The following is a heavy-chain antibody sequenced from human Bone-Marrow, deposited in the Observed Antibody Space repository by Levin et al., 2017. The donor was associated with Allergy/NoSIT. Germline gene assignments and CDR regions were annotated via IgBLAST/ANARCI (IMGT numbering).Heavy chain of an antibody. CDR1: GYTFNRYA. V-gene: IGHV1-3*01. CDR2: INGGNGNA. D-gene: IGHD6-13*01. Sequence: ASVKVSCKASGYTFNRYAMHWVRQAPGQSLEWMGWINGGNGNAKYSQNFQGRLTFTRDTSASTAYMELSSLRSEDTAVYYCARGGLAATGVGDLDYWGQGTLVTVSS. J-gene: IGHJ4*02. CDR3: ARGGLAATGVGDLDY.